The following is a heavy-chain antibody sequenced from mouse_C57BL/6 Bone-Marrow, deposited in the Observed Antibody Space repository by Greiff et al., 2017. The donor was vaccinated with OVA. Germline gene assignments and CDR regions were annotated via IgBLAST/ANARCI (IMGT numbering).Heavy chain of an antibody. J-gene: IGHJ1*03. CDR3: ARGALYYGSSFHWYFDV. V-gene: IGHV1-81*01. CDR2: IYPRSGNT. CDR1: GYTFTSYG. Sequence: VKLMESGAELARPGASVKLSCKASGYTFTSYGISWVKQRTGQGLEWIGEIYPRSGNTYYNEKFKGKATLTADKSSSTAYMQLSSLTSEDSAVYFCARGALYYGSSFHWYFDVWGTGTTVTVSS. D-gene: IGHD1-1*01.